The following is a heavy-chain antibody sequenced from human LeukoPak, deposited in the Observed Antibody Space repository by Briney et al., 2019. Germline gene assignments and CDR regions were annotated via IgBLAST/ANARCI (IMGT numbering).Heavy chain of an antibody. Sequence: GGSLRLSCAASGFTFSSYSMNWVRQAPGKGLEWVSSISSSSSYIYYADSVKGRFTISRDNAKNSLYLQMNSLRAEDTAVYYCARGSIWFGEFNWFDPWGQGTLVTVSS. CDR3: ARGSIWFGEFNWFDP. CDR1: GFTFSSYS. D-gene: IGHD3-10*01. V-gene: IGHV3-21*01. J-gene: IGHJ5*02. CDR2: ISSSSSYI.